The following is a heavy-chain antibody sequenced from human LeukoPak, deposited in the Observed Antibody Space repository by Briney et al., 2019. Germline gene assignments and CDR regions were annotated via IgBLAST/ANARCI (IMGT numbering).Heavy chain of an antibody. V-gene: IGHV4-39*01. CDR3: ARLSSTSLSFDY. D-gene: IGHD2-2*01. CDR1: GGSISSSSYY. J-gene: IGHJ4*02. Sequence: SETLSLTCTVSGGSISSSSYYWGWIRQPPGKGLEWIGSIYYSGSTYYNPSLKSRVTISVDTSKNQFSLKLSSVTAADTAVYYCARLSSTSLSFDYWGQGTLVTVSS. CDR2: IYYSGST.